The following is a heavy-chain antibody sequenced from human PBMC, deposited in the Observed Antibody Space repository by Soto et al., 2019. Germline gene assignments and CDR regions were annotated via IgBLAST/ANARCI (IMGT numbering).Heavy chain of an antibody. D-gene: IGHD1-26*01. Sequence: ASVKVSCKVSGYTLTELSMHCVRQAPGKGLEWMGGFDPEDGETIYAQKFQGRVTMTEDTSTDTAYMELSSLRSEDTAVYYCAIKWELLGDYFDYWGQGTLVTVSS. J-gene: IGHJ4*02. CDR1: GYTLTELS. CDR3: AIKWELLGDYFDY. V-gene: IGHV1-24*01. CDR2: FDPEDGET.